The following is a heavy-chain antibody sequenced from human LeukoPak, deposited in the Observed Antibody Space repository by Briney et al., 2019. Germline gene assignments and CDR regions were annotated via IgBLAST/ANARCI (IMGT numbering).Heavy chain of an antibody. J-gene: IGHJ4*02. D-gene: IGHD5-18*01. Sequence: SETLTLPCTVSGGPISRYYWSWIRQPAGKGLEWIGRIYTSGSTNYNPSLKSRVTMSVDTSKIQFTLKLSSVTAADTAVYYCARHMDTAMVTIDYWGQGTLVTVSS. CDR2: IYTSGST. CDR1: GGPISRYY. CDR3: ARHMDTAMVTIDY. V-gene: IGHV4-4*07.